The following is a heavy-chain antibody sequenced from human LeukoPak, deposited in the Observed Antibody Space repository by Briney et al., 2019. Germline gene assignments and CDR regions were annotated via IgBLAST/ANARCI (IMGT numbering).Heavy chain of an antibody. V-gene: IGHV4-31*03. CDR2: IFYSGST. CDR3: AREQRYYDSSGYSTIFDY. D-gene: IGHD3-22*01. Sequence: SQTLSLTCTVSGGSISSGGYYWSWIRQPPGKGVEWIGNIFYSGSTYYNPSLKSRVTISVDTSKNQFSLKLSSVTAADTAVYYCAREQRYYDSSGYSTIFDYWGQGILVTVSS. CDR1: GGSISSGGYY. J-gene: IGHJ4*02.